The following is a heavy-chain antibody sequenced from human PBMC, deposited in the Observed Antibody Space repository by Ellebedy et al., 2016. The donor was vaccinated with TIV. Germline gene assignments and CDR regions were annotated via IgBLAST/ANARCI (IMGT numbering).Heavy chain of an antibody. CDR3: GKCRHRTGCLLDS. V-gene: IGHV3-23*01. J-gene: IGHJ4*02. CDR1: GFTFSGFA. CDR2: ISSVGSP. D-gene: IGHD6-19*01. Sequence: GGSLRLSCAASGFTFSGFAMSWVRQAPGKGLEWVSTISSVGSPNSADSVRGRFTISRDSSKDTLYLDMYSLRADDTAIYYCGKCRHRTGCLLDSWGQGTLVTVSS.